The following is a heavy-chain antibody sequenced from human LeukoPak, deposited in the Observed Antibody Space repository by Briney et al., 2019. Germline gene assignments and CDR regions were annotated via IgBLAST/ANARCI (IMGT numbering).Heavy chain of an antibody. Sequence: PSETLSLTCTVSGGSISSYYWSWIRQPAGKGLEWIGRIYTSGSTNYNPSLKSRVTMSVDTSKNQFSLKLSSVTAADTAVYYCARATYDILTGYLDAFDIWGQGTMVTVSS. CDR1: GGSISSYY. CDR2: IYTSGST. V-gene: IGHV4-4*07. D-gene: IGHD3-9*01. J-gene: IGHJ3*02. CDR3: ARATYDILTGYLDAFDI.